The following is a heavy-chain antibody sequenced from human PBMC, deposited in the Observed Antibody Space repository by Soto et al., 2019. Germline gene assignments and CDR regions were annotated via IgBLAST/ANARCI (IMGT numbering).Heavy chain of an antibody. CDR3: ARVKAMTTVTHDAFDI. D-gene: IGHD4-17*01. Sequence: PSETLSLTCTVSGGSISSGGYYWRWIRQHPGKGLEWIGYIYYSGSTYYNPSLKSRVTISVDTSKNQFSLKLSSVTAADTAVYYCARVKAMTTVTHDAFDIWGQGTMVTV. J-gene: IGHJ3*02. CDR2: IYYSGST. CDR1: GGSISSGGYY. V-gene: IGHV4-31*03.